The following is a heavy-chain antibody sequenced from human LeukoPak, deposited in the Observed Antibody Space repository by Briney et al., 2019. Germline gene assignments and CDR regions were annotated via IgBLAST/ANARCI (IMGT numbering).Heavy chain of an antibody. J-gene: IGHJ4*02. CDR2: ISAYNGNT. CDR3: ARDYDFWSGYMADY. V-gene: IGHV1-18*01. Sequence: GASVKVSCKASGYTFTSYGISWVRQAPGQGLESMGWISAYNGNTNYAQKLQGRVTMTTDTSTSTAYMELRSLRSEDTAVYYCARDYDFWSGYMADYWGQGTLVTVSS. CDR1: GYTFTSYG. D-gene: IGHD3-3*01.